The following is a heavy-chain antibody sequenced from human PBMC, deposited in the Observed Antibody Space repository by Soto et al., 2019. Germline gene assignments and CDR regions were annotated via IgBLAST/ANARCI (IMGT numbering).Heavy chain of an antibody. J-gene: IGHJ4*02. CDR3: TESGYDFLFPADY. V-gene: IGHV4-39*01. CDR1: GGSISSSSYY. Sequence: SETLSLTCTVSGGSISSSSYYWGWIRQPPGKGLEWIGSIYYSGSTYYNPSLKSRVTISVDTSRNQFSLKLSSVTAADTAVYYCTESGYDFLFPADYWGQGTLVTVSS. CDR2: IYYSGST. D-gene: IGHD5-12*01.